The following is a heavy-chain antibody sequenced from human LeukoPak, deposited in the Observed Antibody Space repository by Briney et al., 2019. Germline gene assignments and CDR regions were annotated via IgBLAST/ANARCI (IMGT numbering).Heavy chain of an antibody. J-gene: IGHJ5*02. Sequence: GASVKVSCKASGYTFTTYAIHWVRQAPGRSLEWMGRINAGNGDAKYSQNFHDRITITRDTSASTVYMELTSLRSEDTAVYYCGKSAPSGFDPWAREPWSPSPQ. CDR1: GYTFTTYA. CDR2: INAGNGDA. V-gene: IGHV1-3*01. CDR3: GKSAPSGFDP.